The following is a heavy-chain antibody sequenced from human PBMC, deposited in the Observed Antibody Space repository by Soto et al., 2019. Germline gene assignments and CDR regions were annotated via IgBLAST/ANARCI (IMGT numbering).Heavy chain of an antibody. J-gene: IGHJ3*02. CDR2: IKQDGSEK. V-gene: IGHV3-7*01. CDR1: GFTFSSFW. Sequence: GGSLRLSCAASGFTFSSFWMSWVRQAPRKGLGWVANIKQDGSEKYYVDSVKGRFTISRDNAKNSLYLQMNSLRAEDTAVYYCARDSIAASGNAFDIWGQGTMVTVSS. CDR3: ARDSIAASGNAFDI. D-gene: IGHD6-13*01.